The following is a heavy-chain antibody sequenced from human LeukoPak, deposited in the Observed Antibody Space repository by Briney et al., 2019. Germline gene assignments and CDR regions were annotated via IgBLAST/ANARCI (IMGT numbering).Heavy chain of an antibody. CDR3: TTSYSGNSWYDWFGP. CDR1: GFTFSGYS. Sequence: GGSLRLSWAAAGFTFSGYSIHWVRQAAGKGLEWVGLIRTKANTYATAYAAAVTGRFTISRHHSKTTSYLQMNSLKTEDTALYFCTTSYSGNSWYDWFGPWGQGTLVTVSS. D-gene: IGHD6-13*01. J-gene: IGHJ5*02. V-gene: IGHV3-73*01. CDR2: IRTKANTYAT.